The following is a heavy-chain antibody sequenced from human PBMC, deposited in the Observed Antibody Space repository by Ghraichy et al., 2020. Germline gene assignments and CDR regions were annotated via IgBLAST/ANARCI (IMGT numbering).Heavy chain of an antibody. CDR3: ARGRNYDFWSGYYYYYYGMDV. V-gene: IGHV1-8*01. CDR2: MNPNSGNT. J-gene: IGHJ6*02. D-gene: IGHD3-3*01. Sequence: ASVKVSCKASGYTFTSYDINWVRQATGQGLEWMGWMNPNSGNTGYAQKFQGRVTMTRNTSISTAYMELSSLRSEDTAVYYCARGRNYDFWSGYYYYYYGMDVWGQGTTVTVSS. CDR1: GYTFTSYD.